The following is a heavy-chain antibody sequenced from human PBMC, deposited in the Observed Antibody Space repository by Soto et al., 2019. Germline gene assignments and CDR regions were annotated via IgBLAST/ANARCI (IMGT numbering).Heavy chain of an antibody. J-gene: IGHJ6*03. V-gene: IGHV3-9*01. CDR1: GFTFDDYA. D-gene: IGHD5-18*01. Sequence: GGSLSLSCAASGFTFDDYAMHWVRQAPGKGLEWVSGISWNSGSIGYADSVKGRFTISRDNAKNSLYLQMNSLRAEDTALYYCAKAERGYSYGVYYYYMDVWGKGTTVTVSS. CDR3: AKAERGYSYGVYYYYMDV. CDR2: ISWNSGSI.